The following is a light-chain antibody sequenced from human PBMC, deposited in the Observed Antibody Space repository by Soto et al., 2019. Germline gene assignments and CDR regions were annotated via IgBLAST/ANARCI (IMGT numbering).Light chain of an antibody. V-gene: IGKV1-39*01. CDR2: AAS. CDR1: QSISSY. CDR3: QQYFDVPFT. Sequence: DIQMTQSPSTLTASVGDRVTITCRASQSISSYLNWYQQKPGKAPNLLIHAASSLQSGVPSRFSGSGSGTDFTLTISSLEAEDVAFYWCQQYFDVPFTFGGGTKVDIK. J-gene: IGKJ4*01.